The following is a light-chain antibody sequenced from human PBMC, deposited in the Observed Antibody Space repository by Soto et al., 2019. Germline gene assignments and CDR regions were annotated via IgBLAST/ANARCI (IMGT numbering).Light chain of an antibody. J-gene: IGKJ3*01. CDR3: QQSYNPPWT. CDR1: QSIGRN. CDR2: AGS. V-gene: IGKV1-39*01. Sequence: DIQMTQSPSSLSASVGDRVTISCRSSQSIGRNLNWYLQKPGKAPKLLVYAGSHLQSGVPSRFSGGGSGTAFTLIISSLQPEDSATYSCQQSYNPPWTFGLGTKVDIK.